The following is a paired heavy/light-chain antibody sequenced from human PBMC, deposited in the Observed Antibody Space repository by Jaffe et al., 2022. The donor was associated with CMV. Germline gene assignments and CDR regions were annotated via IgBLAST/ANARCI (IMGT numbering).Heavy chain of an antibody. CDR1: GGSFSTYY. CDR3: ARGQWLRSPPTYFYYYMDV. D-gene: IGHD5-12*01. V-gene: IGHV4-34*01. Sequence: QVQLQQWGAGLLKPSETLSLTCAVYGGSFSTYYWTWIRQSPGKGLEWIGEINHSGSTNYNPSLKSRVTISVDTSKNQFSLKLSSVTAADTAVYYCARGQWLRSPPTYFYYYMDVWGKGTTVTVSS. CDR2: INHSGST. J-gene: IGHJ6*03.
Light chain of an antibody. CDR1: SLRSYY. V-gene: IGLV3-19*01. CDR2: DKN. CDR3: NSRDSGGNHWV. Sequence: SELTQDPAVSVALGQTVRITCQGDSLRSYYAGWYQQKPGQAPILVIYDKNSRPSGIPDRFSGSSSGNTASLTITGAQAEDEADYYCNSRDSGGNHWVFGGGTKLTVL. J-gene: IGLJ3*02.